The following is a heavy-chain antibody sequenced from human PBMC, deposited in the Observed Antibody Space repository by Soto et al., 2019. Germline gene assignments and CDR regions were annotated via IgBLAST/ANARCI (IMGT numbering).Heavy chain of an antibody. CDR3: ARHSAGSSNGGSTV. CDR1: GGSISSSTYY. Sequence: QRQLQESSPGLVKPSETLSLTCTVSGGSISSSTYYWCWIRQPPGKGLEWVASVYYSGRTHYHPACESRITISVDTSKNQFSLRLSSVTAADAAVYYFARHSAGSSNGGSTVWGQGTMVTVSS. D-gene: IGHD6-25*01. CDR2: VYYSGRT. J-gene: IGHJ3*01. V-gene: IGHV4-39*01.